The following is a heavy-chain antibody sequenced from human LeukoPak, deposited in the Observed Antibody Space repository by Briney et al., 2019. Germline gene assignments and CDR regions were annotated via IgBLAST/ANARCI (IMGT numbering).Heavy chain of an antibody. CDR1: GGSFSGYY. V-gene: IGHV4-34*01. J-gene: IGHJ6*03. CDR3: ASYYGSGSASLYYYYYMDV. D-gene: IGHD3-10*01. CDR2: INHSGST. Sequence: SETLSLTCAVYGGSFSGYYWSWIRQLPGKGLEWSGEINHSGSTNYNPSLKSRVTISVDTSKNQFSLKLSSVTAADTAVYYCASYYGSGSASLYYYYYMDVWGKGTTVTVSS.